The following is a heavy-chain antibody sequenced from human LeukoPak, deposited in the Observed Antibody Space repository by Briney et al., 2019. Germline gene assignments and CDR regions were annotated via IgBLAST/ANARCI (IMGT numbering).Heavy chain of an antibody. CDR1: GGTFSNYA. CDR2: IIPILGIA. Sequence: SVTVSCKSSGGTFSNYAISWVRQAPGQGLEWMGRIIPILGIANYAQKFQGRVTITADKSTSTAYMELSSLRSEDTAVYYCARVDTAMVIDYWGQGTLVTVSS. V-gene: IGHV1-69*04. J-gene: IGHJ4*02. CDR3: ARVDTAMVIDY. D-gene: IGHD5-18*01.